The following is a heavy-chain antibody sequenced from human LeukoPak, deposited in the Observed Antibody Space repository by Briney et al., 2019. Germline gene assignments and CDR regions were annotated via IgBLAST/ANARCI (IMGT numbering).Heavy chain of an antibody. CDR1: GGSFSGYY. Sequence: PSETLSLTCAVYGGSFSGYYWSWIRQPPGKGLEWIGEINHSGSTNYNPSLKSRVTISVDTSKNQFSLKLSSVTAADTAVYYCARDRGRSSSSASDYWGQGTLVTVSS. J-gene: IGHJ4*02. D-gene: IGHD6-6*01. CDR2: INHSGST. V-gene: IGHV4-34*01. CDR3: ARDRGRSSSSASDY.